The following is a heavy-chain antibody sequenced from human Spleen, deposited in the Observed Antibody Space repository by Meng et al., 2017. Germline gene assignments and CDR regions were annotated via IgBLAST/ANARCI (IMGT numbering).Heavy chain of an antibody. CDR1: GGSISSYY. V-gene: IGHV4-59*01. Sequence: SETLSLTCTVSGGSISSYYLSWIRQSPGKGLEWIGCIYYSGITNYNPSLKSRVTISVDTSKNQFSLKLSSVTAADTAVYYCARMVVTATGRGYFQHWGQGTLVTVSS. D-gene: IGHD2-21*02. J-gene: IGHJ1*01. CDR3: ARMVVTATGRGYFQH. CDR2: IYYSGIT.